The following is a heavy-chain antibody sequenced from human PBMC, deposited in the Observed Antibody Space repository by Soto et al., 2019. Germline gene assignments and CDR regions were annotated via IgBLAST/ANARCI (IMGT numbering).Heavy chain of an antibody. D-gene: IGHD2-21*02. V-gene: IGHV2-5*02. CDR2: IYWDDDK. CDR1: GFSLSTSGVG. CDR3: AHSRCGGDCLQSYSSHYYYGMDV. Sequence: QITLKEAGPTLVRPTQPLTLTCTFSGFSLSTSGVGVGWIRQPPGKALEWLALIYWDDDKRYSPSLKSRLTITKDTSKNQVVLTITNMDPVDTATYYCAHSRCGGDCLQSYSSHYYYGMDVWGQGTTVTVSS. J-gene: IGHJ6*02.